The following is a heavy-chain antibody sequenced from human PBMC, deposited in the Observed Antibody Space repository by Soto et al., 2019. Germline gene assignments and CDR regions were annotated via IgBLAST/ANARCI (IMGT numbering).Heavy chain of an antibody. CDR3: ARDRGYCTGGTCYSVLDY. J-gene: IGHJ4*02. Sequence: DVQLVESGGGLVQPGGSLRLSCAASGFTFSSYYMNWVRQAPGKGLEWVANIKRDGSEKNYVDSVKGRFTISRDNARNSLYLQMNSLRGEDTAVYYCARDRGYCTGGTCYSVLDYWGQGILVTVSS. V-gene: IGHV3-7*01. CDR2: IKRDGSEK. D-gene: IGHD2-15*01. CDR1: GFTFSSYY.